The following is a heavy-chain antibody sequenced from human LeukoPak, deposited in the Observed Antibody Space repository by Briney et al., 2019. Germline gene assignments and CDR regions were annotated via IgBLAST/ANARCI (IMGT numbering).Heavy chain of an antibody. D-gene: IGHD6-13*01. Sequence: ASVKVSCKASGYTFTGYYMHWVRQAPGQGLEWMGRINPNSGGTNYAQKFQGRVTMTRDTSISTAYMELSRLRSDDTAVYYRARALKGIAAAKLGLAYWGQGTLVTVSS. J-gene: IGHJ4*02. CDR2: INPNSGGT. V-gene: IGHV1-2*06. CDR3: ARALKGIAAAKLGLAY. CDR1: GYTFTGYY.